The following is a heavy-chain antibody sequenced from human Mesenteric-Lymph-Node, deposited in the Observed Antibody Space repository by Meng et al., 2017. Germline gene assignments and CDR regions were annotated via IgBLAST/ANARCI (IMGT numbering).Heavy chain of an antibody. D-gene: IGHD3-10*01. CDR1: GYTFPDYW. CDR2: INPKSGDT. Sequence: ASVKVSCKASGYTFPDYWLHWVRRAPGQGLEGMGRINPKSGDTHYAQRFQGRVTMTRDTSISTAYMELSRLRSDDTAVYYCARAHSDITMVRGVILYPYYFDYWGQGTLVTVSS. V-gene: IGHV1-2*06. CDR3: ARAHSDITMVRGVILYPYYFDY. J-gene: IGHJ4*02.